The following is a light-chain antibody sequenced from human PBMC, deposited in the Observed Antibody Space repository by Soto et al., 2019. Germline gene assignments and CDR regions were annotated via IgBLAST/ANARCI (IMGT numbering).Light chain of an antibody. CDR1: SSDIGGYDY. J-gene: IGLJ2*01. V-gene: IGLV2-14*01. Sequence: QSALTQPASVSGSPGQSITLSCTGTSSDIGGYDYVSWYQRHPGKAPKLIIYDVNNRPSGVSNRFSGSKSGNTASLTISGLQAGDEADYYYTSYASGSSHVVFGGGTQLTVL. CDR3: TSYASGSSHVV. CDR2: DVN.